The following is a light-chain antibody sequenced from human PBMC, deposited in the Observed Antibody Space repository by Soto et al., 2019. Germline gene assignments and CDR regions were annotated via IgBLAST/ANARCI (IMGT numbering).Light chain of an antibody. CDR2: GAS. V-gene: IGKV3-15*01. CDR3: QHYHNWPPWT. CDR1: QSVRDN. Sequence: EIVMTQSPATLSESPGERATLSCRASQSVRDNLAWYQQKPGQAPRLLIYGASTRATGIPARFSGSGSGTEFTLTISSLQSEDFAVYYCQHYHNWPPWTFGQGTKVVVK. J-gene: IGKJ1*01.